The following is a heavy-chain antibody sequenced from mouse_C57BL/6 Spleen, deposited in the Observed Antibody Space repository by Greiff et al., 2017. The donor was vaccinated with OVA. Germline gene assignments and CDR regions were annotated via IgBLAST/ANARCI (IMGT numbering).Heavy chain of an antibody. CDR2: INPNNGGT. CDR3: ARGDYYYGSSDWYFDV. CDR1: GYTFTDYN. Sequence: EVQLQQSGPELVKPGASVKIPCKASGYTFTDYNMDWVKQSHGKSLEWIGDINPNNGGTIYNQKFKGKATLTVDKSSSTAYMELRSLTSEDTAVYYCARGDYYYGSSDWYFDVWGTGTTVTVSS. D-gene: IGHD1-1*01. J-gene: IGHJ1*03. V-gene: IGHV1-18*01.